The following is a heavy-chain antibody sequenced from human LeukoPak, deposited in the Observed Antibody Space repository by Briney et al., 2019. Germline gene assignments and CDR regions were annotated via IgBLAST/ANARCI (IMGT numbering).Heavy chain of an antibody. D-gene: IGHD5-18*01. V-gene: IGHV4-39*01. J-gene: IGHJ4*02. CDR1: GGSISSSSAY. CDR2: IYYSKNT. Sequence: PSETLSLACTVSGGSISSSSAYWGWIRQPPGKGLEWIGSIYYSKNTYYNPSLKSRVTISADTSKNQFSLTLGSVSATDTAVYYCVSPRGFSYGYFDYWGQGTLVTVSS. CDR3: VSPRGFSYGYFDY.